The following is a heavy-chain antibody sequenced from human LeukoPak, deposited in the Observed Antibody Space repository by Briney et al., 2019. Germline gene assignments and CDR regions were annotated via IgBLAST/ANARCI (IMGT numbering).Heavy chain of an antibody. CDR1: GFTFSSYA. Sequence: GGSLRLSCPASGFTFSSYAMSWVRQAPGKVLEWVSAISGSGGSTYYADSVKGRFTISRDNSKNTLYLQMNSLRAEDTAVYYCAKEIAVAGTSGYFDYWGQGTLVTVSS. CDR3: AKEIAVAGTSGYFDY. J-gene: IGHJ4*02. V-gene: IGHV3-23*01. D-gene: IGHD6-19*01. CDR2: ISGSGGST.